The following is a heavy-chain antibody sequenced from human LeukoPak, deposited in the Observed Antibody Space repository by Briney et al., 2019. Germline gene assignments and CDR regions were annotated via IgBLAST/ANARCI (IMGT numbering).Heavy chain of an antibody. J-gene: IGHJ4*02. Sequence: GGSLRLSCAASGFTFSSYAMSWVRQAPGKGLEWVSYISSSSNTIYYADSVKGRFTISRDNFKNTLYLQMNSLRAEDTAVYYCARGSSYNNYFDYWGQGTLVTVSS. V-gene: IGHV3-48*01. D-gene: IGHD5-24*01. CDR1: GFTFSSYA. CDR3: ARGSSYNNYFDY. CDR2: ISSSSNTI.